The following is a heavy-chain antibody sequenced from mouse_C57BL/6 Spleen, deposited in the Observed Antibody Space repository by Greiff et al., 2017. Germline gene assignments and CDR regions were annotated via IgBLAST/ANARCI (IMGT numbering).Heavy chain of an antibody. J-gene: IGHJ4*01. D-gene: IGHD2-1*01. Sequence: VQLQQSGAELARPGASVKLSCKASGYTFTSYGISWVKQRTGQGLEWIGEIYPRSGNTYYNEKFKGKATLTADKSSSTAYMELRSLTSEDSAVYFCARSGGNLLYYAMDYWGQGTSVTVSS. CDR1: GYTFTSYG. CDR3: ARSGGNLLYYAMDY. CDR2: IYPRSGNT. V-gene: IGHV1-81*01.